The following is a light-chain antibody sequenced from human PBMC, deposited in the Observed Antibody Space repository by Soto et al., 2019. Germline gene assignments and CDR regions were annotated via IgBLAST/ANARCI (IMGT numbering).Light chain of an antibody. Sequence: QSVLTQPPSASGTPGQRVNISCYGSSSNIGSNYVYWYRQFPGTAPKLLIQRNNQRPSGVPARFSGSKSGTSASLAISGLRSEDEADYYCGGWDDSLSGPVFGGGTQLTVL. V-gene: IGLV1-47*01. CDR2: RNN. J-gene: IGLJ2*01. CDR3: GGWDDSLSGPV. CDR1: SSNIGSNY.